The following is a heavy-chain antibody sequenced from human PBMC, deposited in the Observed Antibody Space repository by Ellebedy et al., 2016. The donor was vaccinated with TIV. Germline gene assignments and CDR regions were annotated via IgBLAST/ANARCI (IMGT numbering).Heavy chain of an antibody. V-gene: IGHV3-11*01. Sequence: GESLKISCKPSGFAFGDYYMSWVRQAPGKGPEWVSYITNTGHTVYYADSVKGRFTVARDNARNSMYLQMDSLRVEDTAIYYCARAREPGYFAYYYYGMDVWGQGTTVTVSS. J-gene: IGHJ6*02. CDR2: ITNTGHTV. D-gene: IGHD3-9*01. CDR1: GFAFGDYY. CDR3: ARAREPGYFAYYYYGMDV.